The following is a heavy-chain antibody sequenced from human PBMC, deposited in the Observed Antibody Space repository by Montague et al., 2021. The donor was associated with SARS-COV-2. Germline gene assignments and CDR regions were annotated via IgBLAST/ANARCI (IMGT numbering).Heavy chain of an antibody. Sequence: SETLSLTCTVSGGSISSGSYYWSWIRQPAGKGLEWIGYIYYSGSTNYNPSLKSRVTISVDTSKNQFSLKLSSVTAADTAVYYCARVFPRWLQFDPYFDYWGQGTLVTVSS. D-gene: IGHD5-24*01. CDR2: IYYSGST. J-gene: IGHJ4*02. CDR3: ARVFPRWLQFDPYFDY. CDR1: GGSISSGSYY. V-gene: IGHV4-61*10.